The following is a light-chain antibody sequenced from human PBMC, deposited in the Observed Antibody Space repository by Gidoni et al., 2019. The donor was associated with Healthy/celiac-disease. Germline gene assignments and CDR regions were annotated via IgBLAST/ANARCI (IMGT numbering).Light chain of an antibody. CDR1: QSVSSY. J-gene: IGKJ4*01. CDR3: QQRSNWPPA. CDR2: DAS. Sequence: EIGLTQSPATLALSPGERATLSCRASQSVSSYLAWYQQKPGQAPRLLIYDASNRATGIPSRFSGSGSGTAFTLTISSLEPEDFAVYYCQQRSNWPPAFGGGTKVEIK. V-gene: IGKV3-11*01.